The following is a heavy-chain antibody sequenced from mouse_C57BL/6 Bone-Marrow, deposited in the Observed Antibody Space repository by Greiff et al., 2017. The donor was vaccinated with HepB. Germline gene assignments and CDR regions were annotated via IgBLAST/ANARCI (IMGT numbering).Heavy chain of an antibody. Sequence: QVQLQQSGAELVRPGTSVKVSCKASGYAFTNYLIEWVKQRPGQGLEWIGVINPGSGGTNYNEKFKGKATLTADKSSSAANMQLSSLTSEDSAVYVCARENFLAWFAYWGQGTLVTVSA. J-gene: IGHJ3*01. CDR3: ARENFLAWFAY. CDR1: GYAFTNYL. V-gene: IGHV1-54*01. CDR2: INPGSGGT.